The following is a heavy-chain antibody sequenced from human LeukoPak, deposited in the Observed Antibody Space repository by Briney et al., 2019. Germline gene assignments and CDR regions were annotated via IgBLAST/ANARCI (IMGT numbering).Heavy chain of an antibody. D-gene: IGHD3-10*01. CDR3: ARSLLSGGSGSYGFDP. V-gene: IGHV4-30-4*08. J-gene: IGHJ5*02. Sequence: PSETLSLTCTVSGGSISSSSYYWGWIRQPPGKGLEWIGHIYYSGSTHYNPSLKSRVTISVDTSKNQFSLKLSPVTATDTAAYYCARSLLSGGSGSYGFDPWGQGTLVTVSS. CDR1: GGSISSSSYY. CDR2: IYYSGST.